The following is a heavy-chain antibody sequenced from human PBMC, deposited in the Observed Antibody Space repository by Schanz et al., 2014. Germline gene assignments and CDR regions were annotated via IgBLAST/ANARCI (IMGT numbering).Heavy chain of an antibody. CDR2: INTASGNT. Sequence: QVQLVQSGAEVKKPGASVKVSCKTSGYTFTDYPINWVRQAPGRRLEWMGWINTASGNTRYSEAFQGRVTMTRDTSATTAYMELSSLTSEDTAVYYCAKVAEERTHINNWGGDYFDFWGQGTLVTVSS. CDR1: GYTFTDYP. V-gene: IGHV1-3*04. J-gene: IGHJ4*02. CDR3: AKVAEERTHINNWGGDYFDF. D-gene: IGHD3-16*01.